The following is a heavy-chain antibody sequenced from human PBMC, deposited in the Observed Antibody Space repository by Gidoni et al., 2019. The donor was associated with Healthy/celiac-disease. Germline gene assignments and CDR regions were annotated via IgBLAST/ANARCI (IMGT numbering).Heavy chain of an antibody. CDR2: INHSGST. CDR1: GGSFSGYY. J-gene: IGHJ4*02. Sequence: QVQLQQWGAGLLKPSETLSLTCAVYGGSFSGYYWSWIRQPPGKGLEWIGEINHSGSTNYNPSLKSRVTISVDTSKNQFSLKLSSVTAADTAVYYCARGLQLELKLFDYWGQGTLVTVSS. V-gene: IGHV4-34*01. CDR3: ARGLQLELKLFDY. D-gene: IGHD1-7*01.